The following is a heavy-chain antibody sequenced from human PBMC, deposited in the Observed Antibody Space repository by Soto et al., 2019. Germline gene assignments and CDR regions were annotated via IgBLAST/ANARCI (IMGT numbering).Heavy chain of an antibody. Sequence: GGSLRLSCAAPGFTFRSYAMHWVRQAPGKGLEWVAVISYEDGNNKYYADSVKGRFTISRDNSKSTLYLQMNSLRAEDTGVYYCARDKRDTYGDYVDYWGQGTLVTVSS. J-gene: IGHJ4*02. CDR3: ARDKRDTYGDYVDY. D-gene: IGHD4-17*01. V-gene: IGHV3-30-3*01. CDR2: ISYEDGNNK. CDR1: GFTFRSYA.